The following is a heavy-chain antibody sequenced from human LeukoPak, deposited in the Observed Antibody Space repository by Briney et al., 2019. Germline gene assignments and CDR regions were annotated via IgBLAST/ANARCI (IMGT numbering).Heavy chain of an antibody. CDR2: IRYDGSNK. CDR1: GFIFNNYW. Sequence: GGSLRLSCAASGFIFNNYWISWVRQAPGEGLEWVAFIRYDGSNKYYADSVKGRFTISRDNSKNTLYLQMNSLRAEDTAVYYCAKAAGIPYYYYYYYMDVWGKGTTVTVSS. J-gene: IGHJ6*03. CDR3: AKAAGIPYYYYYYYMDV. D-gene: IGHD6-13*01. V-gene: IGHV3-30*02.